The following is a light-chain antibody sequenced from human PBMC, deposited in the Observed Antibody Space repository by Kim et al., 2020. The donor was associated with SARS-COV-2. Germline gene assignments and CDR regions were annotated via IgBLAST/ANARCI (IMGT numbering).Light chain of an antibody. V-gene: IGLV3-12*02. CDR2: NDE. J-gene: IGLJ3*02. Sequence: GTAKMAGISCGVNNMGKGLEHWCQQTPGLDPVLVIYNDENRPSGIPERFSGSSPGNTATLTITRIEAGDEADHYCQVWDSASDRVFGGGTQLTVL. CDR3: QVWDSASDRV. CDR1: NMGKGL.